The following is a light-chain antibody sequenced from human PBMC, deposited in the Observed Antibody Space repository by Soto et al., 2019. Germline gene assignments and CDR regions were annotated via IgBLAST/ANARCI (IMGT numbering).Light chain of an antibody. CDR1: NGDVGSYDL. V-gene: IGLV2-23*02. J-gene: IGLJ2*01. CDR2: EVN. Sequence: QSALTQPASVSGSPGQSITISCTGTNGDVGSYDLVSWYQRYPGEAPKLIIYEVNKRPSGISNRFSGSKSGNTASLTNSGLQAEDEAEYDCCSYAGSNSLIFGGGTKLTVL. CDR3: CSYAGSNSLI.